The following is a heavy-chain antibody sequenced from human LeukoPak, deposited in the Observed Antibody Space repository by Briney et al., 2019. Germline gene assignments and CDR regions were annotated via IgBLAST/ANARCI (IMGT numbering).Heavy chain of an antibody. D-gene: IGHD3-10*01. CDR3: AREDCGSGGNDY. Sequence: PGRSLRLSCAASGFTFSSYGMHWVRQAPGKGLEWVAVIWYDGSNKYYADSVKGRFTISRDNSKNTLYLQMNSLRAEDTAVYYCAREDCGSGGNDYWGQGTLVTVSS. CDR2: IWYDGSNK. J-gene: IGHJ4*02. CDR1: GFTFSSYG. V-gene: IGHV3-33*01.